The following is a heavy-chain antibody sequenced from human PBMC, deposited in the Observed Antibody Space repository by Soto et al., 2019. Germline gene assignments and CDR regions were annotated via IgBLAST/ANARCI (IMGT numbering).Heavy chain of an antibody. V-gene: IGHV4-59*11. CDR2: VYYSGST. CDR3: ARGDYSDSSGLYFDY. J-gene: IGHJ4*02. D-gene: IGHD3-22*01. CDR1: GGSISSHY. Sequence: QVQLQESGPGLVKPSETLSLICTVSGGSISSHYWSWIRQPPGKGLEWIGYVYYSGSTNYNPSLMSRVTISVDTSKNQFSLKLSSVTAADTAVYHCARGDYSDSSGLYFDYWGQGTLVTVSS.